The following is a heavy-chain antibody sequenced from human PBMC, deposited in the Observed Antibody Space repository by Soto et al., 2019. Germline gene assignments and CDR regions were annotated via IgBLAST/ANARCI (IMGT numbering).Heavy chain of an antibody. Sequence: GGSLRLSCAGSGFTFRNFAMSWVRQAPGKGLEWVSAIGSSGRSTFYADSVKGRFTISRDNFMNTLYLQMNSLRAEDTAVYFCARGIMGTGYLDSYYYYGLDVWGQGTAVTVSS. J-gene: IGHJ6*02. V-gene: IGHV3-23*01. CDR2: IGSSGRST. CDR3: ARGIMGTGYLDSYYYYGLDV. D-gene: IGHD2-8*02. CDR1: GFTFRNFA.